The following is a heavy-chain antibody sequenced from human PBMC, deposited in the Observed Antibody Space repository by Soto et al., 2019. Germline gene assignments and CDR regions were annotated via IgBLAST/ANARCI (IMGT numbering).Heavy chain of an antibody. CDR2: ISSSGST. Sequence: SETLSLTCTVSGDSIGGDVYWSWIRQFPGRGLEWIGCISSSGSTYYNPALNNRISLSLDTSQNQFSLKLLSVTAADTAIYYCARSGVTGIVIPSHWFDPWGQGTLVTVSS. CDR3: ARSGVTGIVIPSHWFDP. CDR1: GDSIGGDVY. D-gene: IGHD2-21*02. J-gene: IGHJ5*02. V-gene: IGHV4-31*03.